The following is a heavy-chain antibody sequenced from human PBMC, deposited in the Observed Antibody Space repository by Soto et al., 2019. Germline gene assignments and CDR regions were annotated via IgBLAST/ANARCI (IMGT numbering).Heavy chain of an antibody. CDR1: GYMFNTYG. CDR3: ARTYGSGDYFLPFEY. J-gene: IGHJ4*02. V-gene: IGHV1-18*01. CDR2: ISVYNGNI. Sequence: QVQLLQYGAEVKKPGASVKVSCKASGYMFNTYGITWVRQAPGQGLEWMGWISVYNGNIDYAHKFEGRVTMTTDTSTSTAYMELKSLTSDDTAVYYCARTYGSGDYFLPFEYWGQGTPVSVSS. D-gene: IGHD3-10*01.